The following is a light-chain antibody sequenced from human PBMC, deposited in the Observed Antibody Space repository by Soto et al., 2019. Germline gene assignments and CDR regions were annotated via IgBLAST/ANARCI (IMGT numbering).Light chain of an antibody. V-gene: IGKV1-12*01. CDR1: QDIGTW. CDR2: PAS. Sequence: DIQMTQSGSSVSASIGYRVIITFLSSQDIGTWLAWYQQKPGQVPKLVLYPASSLHSGVPQRFSGSGSGTEFTLTIRRLKPEDFATYYCQKANSFPQWTCGNGHKVDIK. J-gene: IGKJ1*01. CDR3: QKANSFPQWT.